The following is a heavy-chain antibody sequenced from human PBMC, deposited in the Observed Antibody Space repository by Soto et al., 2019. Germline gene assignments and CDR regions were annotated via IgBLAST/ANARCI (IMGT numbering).Heavy chain of an antibody. CDR3: ARAPLHRIRGSYYFDY. CDR2: ISSSSSYI. CDR1: GFTFSSYS. Sequence: GGSLSLSCAASGFTFSSYSMNWVRQAPGKGLEWVSSISSSSSYIYYADSVKGRFTISRDNAKNSLYLQMNSLRAEDTAVYYCARAPLHRIRGSYYFDYWGQGTLVTVSS. V-gene: IGHV3-21*01. J-gene: IGHJ4*02. D-gene: IGHD3-10*01.